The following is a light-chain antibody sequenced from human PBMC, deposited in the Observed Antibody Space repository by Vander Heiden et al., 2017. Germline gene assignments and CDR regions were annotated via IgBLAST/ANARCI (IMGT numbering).Light chain of an antibody. CDR1: QSIDTY. J-gene: IGKJ2*01. Sequence: DIQMTQSPSSLSASVGDRVTITCRASQSIDTYLNWYQQNPGQAPKLLIFAASSLQSGVTSRFSGSGSGTDFILTISSLQPEDFATYYCQQSYSTPYTFGQGTKLEIK. CDR3: QQSYSTPYT. V-gene: IGKV1-39*01. CDR2: AAS.